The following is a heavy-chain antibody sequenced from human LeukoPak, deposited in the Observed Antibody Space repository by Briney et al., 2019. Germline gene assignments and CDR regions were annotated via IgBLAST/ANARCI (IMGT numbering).Heavy chain of an antibody. CDR2: INHSGST. D-gene: IGHD3-10*01. CDR3: ARHRSAPYYYGSGSYSNYFDY. J-gene: IGHJ4*02. V-gene: IGHV4-34*01. CDR1: GGSFSGYY. Sequence: SETLSLTCAVYGGSFSGYYWSWIRQPPGKGLEWIGEINHSGSTNYNPSLKSRVTISVGTSKNQFSLKLSSVTAADTAVYYCARHRSAPYYYGSGSYSNYFDYWGQGTLVTVSS.